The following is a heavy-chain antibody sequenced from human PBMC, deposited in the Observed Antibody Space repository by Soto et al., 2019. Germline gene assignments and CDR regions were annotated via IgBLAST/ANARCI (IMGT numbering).Heavy chain of an antibody. Sequence: PSVKVSCKASGYTFTGYYMHWVRQAPGQGLEWMGWINPNSGGTNYAQKFQGWVTMTRDTSISTAYMELSRLRSDDTAVYYCARAPRPTMVRGVIISYYYYGMDVWGQGTTVTVSS. D-gene: IGHD3-10*01. V-gene: IGHV1-2*04. CDR3: ARAPRPTMVRGVIISYYYYGMDV. CDR2: INPNSGGT. CDR1: GYTFTGYY. J-gene: IGHJ6*02.